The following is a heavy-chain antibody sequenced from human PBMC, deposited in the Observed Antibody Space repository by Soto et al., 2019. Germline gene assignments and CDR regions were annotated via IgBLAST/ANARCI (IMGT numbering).Heavy chain of an antibody. V-gene: IGHV4-34*01. Sequence: SETLSLTCAVYGGSFSYYYWTWIRQPPGKGLEWIGEISHRGNTNYNPSLKSRVTLSVDTSKNQFSLKLSSVTAADTAVYYCARGEWGRIFGVFSYDSWGLGTLVTVSA. CDR2: ISHRGNT. CDR1: GGSFSYYY. CDR3: ARGEWGRIFGVFSYDS. J-gene: IGHJ4*02. D-gene: IGHD3-3*01.